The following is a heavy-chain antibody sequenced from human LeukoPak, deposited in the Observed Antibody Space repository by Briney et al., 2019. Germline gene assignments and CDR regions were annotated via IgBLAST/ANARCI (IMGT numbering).Heavy chain of an antibody. CDR2: ISGSGGST. J-gene: IGHJ3*02. CDR3: AKDGPGGIVVVYDAFDI. V-gene: IGHV3-23*01. Sequence: GRSLRLSCAASGFTFSSYAMHWVRQAPGKGLEWVSAISGSGGSTYYADSVKGRFTISRDYSKNTLYLQMNSLRAEDTAVYYCAKDGPGGIVVVYDAFDIWGQGTMVTVSS. D-gene: IGHD3-22*01. CDR1: GFTFSSYA.